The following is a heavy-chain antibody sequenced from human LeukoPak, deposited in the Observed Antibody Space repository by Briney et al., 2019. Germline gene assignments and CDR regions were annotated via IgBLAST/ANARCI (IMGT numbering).Heavy chain of an antibody. Sequence: GASVKVSCKASGYTSTGYYMHWARQAPGQGLEWMGWINPNSGGTNYAQKFQGRVTMTRDTSISTAYMELSRLRSDDTAVYYCARVKYRGTMIVVVTHFDYWGQGTLVTVSS. J-gene: IGHJ4*02. CDR1: GYTSTGYY. CDR2: INPNSGGT. D-gene: IGHD3-22*01. V-gene: IGHV1-2*02. CDR3: ARVKYRGTMIVVVTHFDY.